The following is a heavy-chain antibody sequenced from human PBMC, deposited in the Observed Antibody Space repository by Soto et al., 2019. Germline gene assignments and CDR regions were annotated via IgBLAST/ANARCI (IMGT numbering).Heavy chain of an antibody. J-gene: IGHJ6*02. Sequence: ASVKVSCKASGYTFTGYYMHWVRQAPGQGLEWMGWINPNSGGTNYAQKFQGRVTMTRDTSISTAYMELSRLRSDDTAVYYCARANPVGYCSSISCSLKYYYYGMDVWGQGTTVTVSS. CDR2: INPNSGGT. D-gene: IGHD2-2*01. V-gene: IGHV1-2*02. CDR3: ARANPVGYCSSISCSLKYYYYGMDV. CDR1: GYTFTGYY.